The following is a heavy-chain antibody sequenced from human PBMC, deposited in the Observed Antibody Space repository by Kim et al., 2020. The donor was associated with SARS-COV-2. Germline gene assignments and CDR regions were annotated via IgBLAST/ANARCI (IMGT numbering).Heavy chain of an antibody. CDR2: ISYDGSNK. Sequence: GGSLRLSCAASGFTFSSYAMHWVRQAPGKGLEWVAVISYDGSNKYYADSVKGRFTISRDNSKNTLYLQMNSLRAEDTAVYYCARDHLESYYDSSGYYRSLFDYWGQGTLVTVSS. CDR3: ARDHLESYYDSSGYYRSLFDY. CDR1: GFTFSSYA. V-gene: IGHV3-30*04. D-gene: IGHD3-22*01. J-gene: IGHJ4*02.